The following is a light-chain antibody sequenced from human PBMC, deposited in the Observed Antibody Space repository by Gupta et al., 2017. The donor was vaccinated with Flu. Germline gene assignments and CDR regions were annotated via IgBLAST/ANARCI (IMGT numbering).Light chain of an antibody. CDR3: QQYGSSPRT. J-gene: IGKJ1*01. CDR2: GAS. V-gene: IGKV3-20*01. Sequence: EIVLTQSPGTLSLSPGERATLSCRASQSVTANYLAWYQQKPGQAPRLLIYGASTRATGIPDRFSGSGSETXFTLTIXRLEPGDFAVYYCQQYGSSPRTFGXGTRVELK. CDR1: QSVTANY.